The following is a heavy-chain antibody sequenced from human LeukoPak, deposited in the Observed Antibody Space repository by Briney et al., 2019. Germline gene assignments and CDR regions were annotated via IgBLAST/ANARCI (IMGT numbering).Heavy chain of an antibody. Sequence: SVKVSCKASGGTFSSYAISWVRQAPGQGLEWMGGIIPIFGTANYAQKFQGRVTITADESTSTAYMELSSLRSEDTAVYYCAGVSRIVVVTAIDYYFDYWGQGTLVTVSS. CDR1: GGTFSSYA. CDR2: IIPIFGTA. J-gene: IGHJ4*02. D-gene: IGHD2-21*02. CDR3: AGVSRIVVVTAIDYYFDY. V-gene: IGHV1-69*13.